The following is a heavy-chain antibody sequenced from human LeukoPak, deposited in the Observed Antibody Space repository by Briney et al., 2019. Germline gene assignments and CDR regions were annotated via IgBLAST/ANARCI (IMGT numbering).Heavy chain of an antibody. CDR1: GFTFSSNA. CDR2: ISGNGGSK. J-gene: IGHJ6*04. CDR3: AEDGIRYFDWLLRRACGHMDV. Sequence: GGSLRLSCAASGFTFSSNAMSWFRHASGKGLESVSAISGNGGSKYYADSVKGRFTISRDNSKNTLYLQMNSLRAEDTAFFFRAEDGIRYFDWLLRRACGHMDVWDKGTTVTVSS. D-gene: IGHD3-9*01. V-gene: IGHV3-23*01.